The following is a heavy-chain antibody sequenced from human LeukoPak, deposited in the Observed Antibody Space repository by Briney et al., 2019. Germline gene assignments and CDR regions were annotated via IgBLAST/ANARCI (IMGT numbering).Heavy chain of an antibody. CDR2: ISCYNGDT. D-gene: IGHD1-26*01. CDR3: ARDSGSYFDEGAPLRFDY. V-gene: IGHV1-18*03. J-gene: IGHJ4*02. Sequence: ASVKVSCKASGYTFNKYGISWVRQAPGQGLEWMGWISCYNGDTNYAQKLQGRVTLSTDTPTTTVYMELRSLRSDDMAVYYCARDSGSYFDEGAPLRFDYWGQGTLVTVSS. CDR1: GYTFNKYG.